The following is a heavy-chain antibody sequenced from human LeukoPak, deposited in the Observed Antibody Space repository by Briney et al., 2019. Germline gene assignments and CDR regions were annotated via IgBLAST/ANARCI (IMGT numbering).Heavy chain of an antibody. CDR2: IYYSGSA. Sequence: SETLSLTCTVSGGSLFTSAYSWGWVRQPPGKGLEYIGNIYYSGSAYYNPSLKSRVTLSVDTSNCQFSLRLTSVLAADTAIYYCATLSGDSWGHGTLVTVSS. V-gene: IGHV4-39*01. J-gene: IGHJ5*01. D-gene: IGHD3-16*02. CDR3: ATLSGDS. CDR1: GGSLFTSAYS.